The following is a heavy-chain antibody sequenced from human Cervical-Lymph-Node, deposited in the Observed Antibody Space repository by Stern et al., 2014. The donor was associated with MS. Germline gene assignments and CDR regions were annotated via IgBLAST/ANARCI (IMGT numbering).Heavy chain of an antibody. CDR2: IDTAGAT. CDR3: AREPATPGNWYFDL. Sequence: EVQLEESGGGLVQPGGSLRLSCAASGFTFSSHDMHWVRHVTGRGLEWVSGIDTAGATYYPGSVKGRFTISRENAKGSLYLQMNSLRAGDTAVYYCAREPATPGNWYFDLWGRGTLVTVSS. J-gene: IGHJ2*01. V-gene: IGHV3-13*01. CDR1: GFTFSSHD.